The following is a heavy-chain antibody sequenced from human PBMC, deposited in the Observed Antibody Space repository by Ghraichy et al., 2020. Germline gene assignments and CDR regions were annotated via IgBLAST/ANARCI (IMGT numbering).Heavy chain of an antibody. Sequence: GESLNISCAASGFTFSSNAMGWVRQAPGKGLEWVSAISGSGTLTFYADSVKGRFSISRDNSKNTFYLQMNSLRAEGTAVYYCARRGPLEWGAFDYWGQGTGDTVST. V-gene: IGHV3-23*01. CDR2: ISGSGTLT. J-gene: IGHJ4*02. CDR3: ARRGPLEWGAFDY. CDR1: GFTFSSNA. D-gene: IGHD3-3*01.